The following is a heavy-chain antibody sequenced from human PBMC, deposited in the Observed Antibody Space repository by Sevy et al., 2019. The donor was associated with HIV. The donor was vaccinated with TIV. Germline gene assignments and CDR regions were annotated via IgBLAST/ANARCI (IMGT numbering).Heavy chain of an antibody. CDR1: GGSISSYY. D-gene: IGHD4-17*01. J-gene: IGHJ6*02. V-gene: IGHV4-59*01. Sequence: SETLSLTCTVSGGSISSYYWNWIRQPPGKGLEWIGYIYYSGSTNYNPSLKSRVSISVDTSKNHFSLKLRSVTAADTAVYHCARGMTTVVNYYGMDVWGQGTTVTVSS. CDR2: IYYSGST. CDR3: ARGMTTVVNYYGMDV.